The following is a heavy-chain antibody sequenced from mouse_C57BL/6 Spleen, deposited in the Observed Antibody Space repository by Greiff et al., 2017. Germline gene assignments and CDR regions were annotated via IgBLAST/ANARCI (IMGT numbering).Heavy chain of an antibody. CDR1: GYTFTSYW. CDR2: IHPNSGST. CDR3: ARSRGWYFDV. V-gene: IGHV1-64*01. Sequence: QVQLQQPGAELVKPGASVKLSCKASGYTFTSYWMHWVKQRPGQGLEWIGMIHPNSGSTNYNEKFKSKATLTVDKSSSTAYMQLSSLASEDSAVYYCARSRGWYFDVWGTGTTVTVSS. J-gene: IGHJ1*03.